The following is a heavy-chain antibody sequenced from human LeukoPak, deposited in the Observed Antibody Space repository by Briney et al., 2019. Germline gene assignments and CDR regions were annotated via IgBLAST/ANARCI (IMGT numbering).Heavy chain of an antibody. CDR1: GGSISSYH. CDR2: IYYSGST. Sequence: SETLSLTCTVSGGSISSYHWGWIRQPPGKGLEWTGYIYYSGSTNYNPSLNSRVTISVDTSKIQFSLRLSSVTAADTAIYYCARAVSGRFDYWGQGTLVTVSS. J-gene: IGHJ4*02. V-gene: IGHV4-59*08. CDR3: ARAVSGRFDY. D-gene: IGHD6-19*01.